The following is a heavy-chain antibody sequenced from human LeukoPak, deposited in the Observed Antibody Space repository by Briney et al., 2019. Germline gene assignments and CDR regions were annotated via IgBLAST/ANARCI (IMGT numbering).Heavy chain of an antibody. D-gene: IGHD6-6*01. CDR1: GGSFSGYY. CDR3: ARPSGYSSSSIWFDP. CDR2: INHSGST. Sequence: PSETLSLTCAVYGGSFSGYYWSWIRQPPGKGLEWIGEINHSGSTNYNPSLKSRATISVDTSKNQFSLKLSSVTAADTAVYYCARPSGYSSSSIWFDPWGQGTLVTVSS. V-gene: IGHV4-34*01. J-gene: IGHJ5*02.